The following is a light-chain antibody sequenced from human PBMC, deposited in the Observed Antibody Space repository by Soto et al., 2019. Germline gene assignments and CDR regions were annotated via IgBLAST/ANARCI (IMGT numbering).Light chain of an antibody. V-gene: IGLV2-14*01. CDR3: SSYTSSSFYV. CDR1: SSDVGGYNY. Sequence: QSALTQPASVSGSPGQSITISCTGTSSDVGGYNYVSWYQQHPGKDPKLMIYDVSNRPSGVSNRFSGSKSGNTASLTISGLQAEDEADYYCSSYTSSSFYVFGTGTKLTVL. CDR2: DVS. J-gene: IGLJ1*01.